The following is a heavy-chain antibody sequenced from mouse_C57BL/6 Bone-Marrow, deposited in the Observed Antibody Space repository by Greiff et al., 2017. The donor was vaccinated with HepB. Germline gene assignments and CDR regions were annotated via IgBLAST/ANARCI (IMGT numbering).Heavy chain of an antibody. J-gene: IGHJ4*01. CDR3: ARCLPYYGSPGNYAIDY. CDR2: IHPNSGST. Sequence: QVQLQQPGAELVKPGASVKLSCKASGYTFTSYWMHWVKQRPGQGLEWIGMIHPNSGSTNYNEKFKSKATLTVDKSSSTAYMQLSSLTSEDSAVYYCARCLPYYGSPGNYAIDYWGQGTSVTVSS. V-gene: IGHV1-64*01. D-gene: IGHD1-1*01. CDR1: GYTFTSYW.